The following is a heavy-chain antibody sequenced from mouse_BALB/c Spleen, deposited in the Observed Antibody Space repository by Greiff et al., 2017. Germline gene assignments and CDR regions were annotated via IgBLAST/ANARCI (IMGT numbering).Heavy chain of an antibody. D-gene: IGHD3-3*01. V-gene: IGHV1-7*01. Sequence: VKLMESGAELAKPGASVKMSCKASGYTFTSYWMHWVKQRPGQGLEWIGYINPSTGYTEYNQKFKDKATLTADKSSSTAYMQLSSLTSEDSAVYYCARLWDIYAMDYWGQGTSVTVSS. CDR2: INPSTGYT. CDR3: ARLWDIYAMDY. CDR1: GYTFTSYW. J-gene: IGHJ4*01.